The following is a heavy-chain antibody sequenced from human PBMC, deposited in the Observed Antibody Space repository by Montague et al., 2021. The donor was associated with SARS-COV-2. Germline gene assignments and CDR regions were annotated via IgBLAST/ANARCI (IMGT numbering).Heavy chain of an antibody. CDR3: ARTSDSSDY. V-gene: IGHV6-1*01. J-gene: IGHJ4*02. CDR2: N. D-gene: IGHD4-11*01. Sequence: NNYAESVKSRITINPDTSKNQISLQLNSVTPEDTAVYYCARTSDSSDYWGQGTLVTVSS.